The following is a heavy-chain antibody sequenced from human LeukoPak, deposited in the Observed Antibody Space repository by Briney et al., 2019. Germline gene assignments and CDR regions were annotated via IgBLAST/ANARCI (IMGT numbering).Heavy chain of an antibody. CDR2: INHSGST. V-gene: IGHV4-34*01. D-gene: IGHD1-1*01. CDR3: ARGRWVQPIDY. Sequence: PSETLSLTCAVYGGSFSGYYWSWIRQPPGKGLEWIGEINHSGSTIYNPSLKSRVTISVDTSKNQFSLKLSSVTAADTAVYYCARGRWVQPIDYWGQGTLVTVSS. J-gene: IGHJ4*02. CDR1: GGSFSGYY.